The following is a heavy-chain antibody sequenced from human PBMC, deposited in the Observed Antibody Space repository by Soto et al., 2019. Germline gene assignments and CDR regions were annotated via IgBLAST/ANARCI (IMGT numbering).Heavy chain of an antibody. V-gene: IGHV1-2*02. Sequence: ASVKVSCRASGYTFTGCYMHWVRQAPGQGLEWLGWINPNSGGTNYAQKFQGRVTMTRDTSISTAYMELSRLRYDDTAVYYCGLVGIDNWFDPWGQGTLVTVSS. CDR1: GYTFTGCY. CDR2: INPNSGGT. D-gene: IGHD6-19*01. CDR3: GLVGIDNWFDP. J-gene: IGHJ5*02.